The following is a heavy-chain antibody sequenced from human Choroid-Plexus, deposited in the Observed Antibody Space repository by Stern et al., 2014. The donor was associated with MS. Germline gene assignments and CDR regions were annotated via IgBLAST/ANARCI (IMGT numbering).Heavy chain of an antibody. D-gene: IGHD2/OR15-2a*01. CDR1: GFTFGSCA. Sequence: MQLVEYGGGVVQPGRPLRLSCVASGFTFGSCAMHWVRQAPGKGLEWVAGVSYYGSNKYYAASVKGRFTISRDNSQNTLYMQMSSLSPEDTAVYYCAKDRQYLTYFFDHWGQGSLVTVSS. CDR2: VSYYGSNK. J-gene: IGHJ5*02. V-gene: IGHV3-30*18. CDR3: AKDRQYLTYFFDH.